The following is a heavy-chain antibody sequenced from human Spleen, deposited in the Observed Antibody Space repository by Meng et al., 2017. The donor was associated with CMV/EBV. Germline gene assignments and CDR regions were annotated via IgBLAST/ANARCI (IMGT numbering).Heavy chain of an antibody. CDR3: ARQGDSLQFDY. CDR2: INPNSGAT. J-gene: IGHJ4*02. Sequence: ASVKVSCKTSGYTFTDFFIHWVRQAPGQGLEWMGWINPNSGATNYLQNFQGRVTVTRDTSMTTAYMELSRVTSDDTAVYYCARQGDSLQFDYWGQGTLVTVSS. V-gene: IGHV1-2*02. CDR1: GYTFTDFF. D-gene: IGHD1-26*01.